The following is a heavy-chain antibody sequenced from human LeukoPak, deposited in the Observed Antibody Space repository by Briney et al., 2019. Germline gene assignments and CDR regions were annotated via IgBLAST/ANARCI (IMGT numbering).Heavy chain of an antibody. CDR3: ARDHNYAFDN. J-gene: IGHJ4*02. Sequence: GGSLRLSCTASGFPFSDYSMNWVRQAPGKWLEWISYIGISSGNTKYADSVKGRFTISADNAKNSLYLQMNSLRVEDTAVYYCARDHNYAFDNWGRGTLVSVSS. D-gene: IGHD1-1*01. V-gene: IGHV3-48*04. CDR2: IGISSGNT. CDR1: GFPFSDYS.